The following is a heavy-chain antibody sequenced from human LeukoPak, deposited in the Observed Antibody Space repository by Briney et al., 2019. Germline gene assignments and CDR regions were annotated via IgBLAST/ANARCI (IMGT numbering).Heavy chain of an antibody. CDR1: GFIFSSYS. CDR3: AREDDWNYEDY. J-gene: IGHJ4*02. Sequence: GGSLRLSCAASGFIFSSYSMNWVRQAPGKGLEWVSYISSSSSSIYYADSVKGRFTISRDNAKNSLYLQMNSLRAEDTAIYYCAREDDWNYEDYWGQGTLVTVSS. V-gene: IGHV3-48*04. D-gene: IGHD1-7*01. CDR2: ISSSSSSI.